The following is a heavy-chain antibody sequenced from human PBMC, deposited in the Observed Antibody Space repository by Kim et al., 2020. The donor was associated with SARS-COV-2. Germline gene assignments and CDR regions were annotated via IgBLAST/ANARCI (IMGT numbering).Heavy chain of an antibody. V-gene: IGHV3-23*05. CDR3: AKDRPWEYGDYRF. Sequence: GGSLRLSCAASGFTFHTYAMSWVRQAPGKGPEWVSGIDDSGRTTYYSDSVKGRFSISRDNSKNTLYLQMNSLRAEDTAIYFCAKDRPWEYGDYRFWGQGTLFTVSS. CDR1: GFTFHTYA. J-gene: IGHJ4*02. CDR2: IDDSGRTT. D-gene: IGHD4-17*01.